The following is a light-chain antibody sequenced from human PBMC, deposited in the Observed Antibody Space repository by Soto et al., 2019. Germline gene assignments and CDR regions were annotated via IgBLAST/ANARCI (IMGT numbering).Light chain of an antibody. J-gene: IGKJ4*01. CDR1: QVISSH. Sequence: AIRMTQSPSSFSASTGDRVTITGRASQVISSHLAWYQVKPGKAPRLLIYTASYLESGVPSRFSGSGSGTDFTLTISSLQSEDFAVYYCQQYFSYPLTFGGGTKVEIK. CDR2: TAS. CDR3: QQYFSYPLT. V-gene: IGKV1-8*01.